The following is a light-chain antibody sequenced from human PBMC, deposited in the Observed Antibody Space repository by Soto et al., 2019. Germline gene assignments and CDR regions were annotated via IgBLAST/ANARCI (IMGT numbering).Light chain of an antibody. CDR3: FSKISGFVYG. Sequence: QSVLTQPPSASGAPGQRVTISCTGSSSNIGAGYDVHWYRQLPGTVPKLLIYGTTKRPSGVPDRFSGSKSGTSASLAITGLQAEDEADYFCFSKISGFVYGFGTGTKVTVL. V-gene: IGLV1-40*01. CDR2: GTT. CDR1: SSNIGAGYD. J-gene: IGLJ1*01.